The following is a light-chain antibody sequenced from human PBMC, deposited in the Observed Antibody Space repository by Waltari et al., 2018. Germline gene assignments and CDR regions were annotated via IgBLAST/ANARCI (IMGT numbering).Light chain of an antibody. CDR1: QDISNY. J-gene: IGKJ5*01. CDR3: QQYDSLPIT. Sequence: DIQMTQSPSSLSTSVGDRVTITCQASQDISNYLNWYQQKPGKAPKLLIYGSSNLETGVPSTFSGSGSGTDFTFTISSLQSEDIAIYYCQQYDSLPITFGQGTRLEIK. V-gene: IGKV1-33*01. CDR2: GSS.